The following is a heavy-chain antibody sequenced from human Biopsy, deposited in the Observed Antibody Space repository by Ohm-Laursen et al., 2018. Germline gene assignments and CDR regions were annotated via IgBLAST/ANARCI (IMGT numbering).Heavy chain of an antibody. CDR3: ARGSFWFGGNYYYGMDV. J-gene: IGHJ6*02. CDR2: MNPNSGNT. D-gene: IGHD3-10*01. Sequence: GSSVKVSCKPSGYTFTSYDINWVRQATGQGLEWMGWMNPNSGNTDYAQKFQGRVTMTRNTSISTAYMELNSLRSEDTAVYYCARGSFWFGGNYYYGMDVWGQGTTVTVSS. CDR1: GYTFTSYD. V-gene: IGHV1-8*01.